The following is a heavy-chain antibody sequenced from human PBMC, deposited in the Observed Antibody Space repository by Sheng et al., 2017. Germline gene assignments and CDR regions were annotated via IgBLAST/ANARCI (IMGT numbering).Heavy chain of an antibody. CDR3: ARGVYSGSYSTPTVFPD. V-gene: IGHV3-33*01. CDR2: IWYDGSNK. D-gene: IGHD1-26*01. J-gene: IGHJ4*02. CDR1: GFTFSSYG. Sequence: QVQLVESGGGVVQPGRSLRLSCAASGFTFSSYGMHWVRQAPGKGLEWVAVIWYDGSNKYYADSVKGRFTISRDNSKNTLYLQMNSLRAEDTAVYYCARGVYSGSYSTPTVFPDWGQGT.